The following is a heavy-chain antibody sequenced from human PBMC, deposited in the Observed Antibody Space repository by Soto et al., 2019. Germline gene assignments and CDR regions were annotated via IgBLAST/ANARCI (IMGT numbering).Heavy chain of an antibody. J-gene: IGHJ6*02. CDR1: GYTFNNYD. Sequence: GASVKVSCKASGYTFNNYDIHWVRQAPGHGLEWMGWMNPNSGNTGYAQNFRGRVTMTQNTAIGTAYMELNRLRSDDTAVYYCARLPTCSNGVCYGSYGMDVWGQGTTVTVSS. CDR3: ARLPTCSNGVCYGSYGMDV. D-gene: IGHD2-8*01. CDR2: MNPNSGNT. V-gene: IGHV1-8*02.